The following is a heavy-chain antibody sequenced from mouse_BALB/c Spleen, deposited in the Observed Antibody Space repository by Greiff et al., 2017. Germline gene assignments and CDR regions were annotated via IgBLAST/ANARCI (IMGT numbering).Heavy chain of an antibody. CDR2: IWWDDDK. Sequence: QVTLKVSGPGILQPSQTLSLTCSFSGFSLSTSGMGVGWIRQPSGKGLEWLAHIWWDDDKRYNPALKSRLTISKDTSSNQVFLKIASVDTADTATYYCARIPHITTVVATKGAMDYWGQGTSVTVSS. CDR1: GFSLSTSGMG. CDR3: ARIPHITTVVATKGAMDY. J-gene: IGHJ4*01. V-gene: IGHV8-8*01. D-gene: IGHD1-1*01.